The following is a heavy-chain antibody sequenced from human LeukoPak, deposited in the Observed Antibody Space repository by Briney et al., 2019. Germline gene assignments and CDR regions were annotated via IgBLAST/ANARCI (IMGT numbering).Heavy chain of an antibody. CDR1: GFTFSSYG. D-gene: IGHD7-27*01. J-gene: IGHJ4*02. V-gene: IGHV3-30*02. Sequence: GGSLRLSCAASGFTFSSYGMHWVRQAPGKGLEWVAFIRFDANNKEYADSVKGRFTISRDNSNNTLYLQMNSLRPEDTAVYFCAKDRSWGMNSAEYWGQGTLVTVSS. CDR2: IRFDANNK. CDR3: AKDRSWGMNSAEY.